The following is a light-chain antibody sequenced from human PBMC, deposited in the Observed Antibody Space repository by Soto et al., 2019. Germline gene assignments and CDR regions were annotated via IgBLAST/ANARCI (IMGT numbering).Light chain of an antibody. CDR3: QQSYNTPYT. V-gene: IGKV1-39*01. J-gene: IGKJ2*01. CDR1: QTISSY. Sequence: DIQMTQSPSSRSASVGDRVTITCRAGQTISSYLNWYQQKPGKAPKLLIYAASSLQSGVPSRFSGSGSGTDFTLTISSLQPEDFASYYCQQSYNTPYTFGQGTKLEIK. CDR2: AAS.